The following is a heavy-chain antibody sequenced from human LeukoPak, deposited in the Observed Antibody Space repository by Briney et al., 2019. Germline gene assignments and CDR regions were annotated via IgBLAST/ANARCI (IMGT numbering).Heavy chain of an antibody. V-gene: IGHV4-39*01. D-gene: IGHD3-10*01. J-gene: IGHJ6*03. CDR2: IYYSGST. CDR3: ARLGVRGGPGYMDV. CDR1: GGSISSSSYY. Sequence: SETLSLTCTVSGGSISSSSYYWGWIRQPPGKGLEWIGSIYYSGSTYYNPSLKSRVTIPVGTSKNQFSLKLSSVTAADTAVYYCARLGVRGGPGYMDVWGKGTTVTVSS.